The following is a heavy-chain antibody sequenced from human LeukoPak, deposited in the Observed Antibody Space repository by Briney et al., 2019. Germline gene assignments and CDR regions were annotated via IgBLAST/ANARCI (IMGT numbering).Heavy chain of an antibody. CDR1: GFTFSSYA. D-gene: IGHD2-2*01. Sequence: GGSLRLSCAASGFTFSSYAMSWVRQAPGKGLEWVSAISGSGGSTYYADSVKGRFTISRDNSKNTLYLQMSSLRAEDTAVYYCAKEPYCSSTSCYGYWFDPWGQGTLVTVSS. CDR3: AKEPYCSSTSCYGYWFDP. V-gene: IGHV3-23*01. J-gene: IGHJ5*02. CDR2: ISGSGGST.